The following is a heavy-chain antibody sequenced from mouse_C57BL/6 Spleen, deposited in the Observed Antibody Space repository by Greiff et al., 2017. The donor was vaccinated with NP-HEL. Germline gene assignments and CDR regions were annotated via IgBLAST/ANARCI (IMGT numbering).Heavy chain of an antibody. CDR2: IYPGDGDT. CDR1: GYAFSSYW. Sequence: QVQLKQSGAELVKPGASVKISCKASGYAFSSYWMNWVKQRPGKGLEWIGQIYPGDGDTNYNGKFKGKATLTADKSSSTAYMQLSSLTSEDSAVYFCARGYYGSRGGYYAMDYWGQGTSVTVSS. D-gene: IGHD1-1*01. CDR3: ARGYYGSRGGYYAMDY. J-gene: IGHJ4*01. V-gene: IGHV1-80*01.